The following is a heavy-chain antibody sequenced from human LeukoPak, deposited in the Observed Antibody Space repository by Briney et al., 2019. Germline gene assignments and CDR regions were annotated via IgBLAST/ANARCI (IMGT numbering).Heavy chain of an antibody. CDR1: GFTFSTYA. CDR2: IYCSGST. J-gene: IGHJ4*02. Sequence: PGGSLRLSCAASGFTFSTYAMHWVRQAPGKGLEWIGYIYCSGSTNYNPSLKSRVTISVDTSKNQFSLKLSSVTAADTAVYYCAREKYDAPDYWGQGTLVTVSS. V-gene: IGHV4-59*01. CDR3: AREKYDAPDY. D-gene: IGHD3-16*01.